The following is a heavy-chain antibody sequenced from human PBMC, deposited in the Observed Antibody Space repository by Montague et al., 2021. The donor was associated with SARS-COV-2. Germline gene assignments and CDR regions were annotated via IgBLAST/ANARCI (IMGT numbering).Heavy chain of an antibody. CDR2: YYDARAT. D-gene: IGHD4-17*01. Sequence: SETLSLTCTVSGGSGSRISSHWGWLRQPTGKELKYIGSYYDARATKYTPTLKSRVTIAVDKSNDQLYLKMKSVTAADTAVYVCARPYGSSLDYWGQGTLVTVSS. J-gene: IGHJ4*02. V-gene: IGHV4-39*01. CDR3: ARPYGSSLDY. CDR1: GGSGSRISSH.